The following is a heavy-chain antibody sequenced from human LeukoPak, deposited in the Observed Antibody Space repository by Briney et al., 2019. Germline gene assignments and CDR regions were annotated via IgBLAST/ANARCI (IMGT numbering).Heavy chain of an antibody. D-gene: IGHD2-21*02. V-gene: IGHV4-34*01. Sequence: SETLSLTCAVYGGSFSGYYWSWIRQPPGKGLEWIGEINHSGSTNYNPSLKSRVTISVDTSKNQFSLKLSSVTAADTAVYYCARVRYCGGDCSWGQGTLVTVSS. CDR3: ARVRYCGGDCS. CDR2: INHSGST. CDR1: GGSFSGYY. J-gene: IGHJ5*02.